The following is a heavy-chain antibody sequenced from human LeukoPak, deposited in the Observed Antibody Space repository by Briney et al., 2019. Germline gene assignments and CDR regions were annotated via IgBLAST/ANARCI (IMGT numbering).Heavy chain of an antibody. V-gene: IGHV3-11*01. Sequence: GGSLRLSCAASGFTFSDYYMSWIRQAPGKGLEWVSYISSSGSLIYYADSVKGRFTISRDNAKNSLYLQMNSLRAEDTAVYYCAKYYYDSNDYYYFDYWGQGTLVTVSS. CDR1: GFTFSDYY. D-gene: IGHD3-22*01. CDR3: AKYYYDSNDYYYFDY. J-gene: IGHJ4*02. CDR2: ISSSGSLI.